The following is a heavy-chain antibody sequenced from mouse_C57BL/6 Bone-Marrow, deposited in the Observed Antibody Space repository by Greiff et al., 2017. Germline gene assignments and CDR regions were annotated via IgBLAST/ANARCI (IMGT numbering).Heavy chain of an antibody. CDR2: ISDGGSYT. Sequence: EVKLMEPGGGLVKPGGSLKLSCAASGFTFSSYAMSWVRQTPEKRLEWVATISDGGSYTYYPDNVKGRFTISRDNAKNNLYLQMSHLKSEDTAMYYCARDRNGNYVDYWGQGTTLTVSS. CDR3: ARDRNGNYVDY. CDR1: GFTFSSYA. J-gene: IGHJ2*01. D-gene: IGHD2-1*01. V-gene: IGHV5-4*01.